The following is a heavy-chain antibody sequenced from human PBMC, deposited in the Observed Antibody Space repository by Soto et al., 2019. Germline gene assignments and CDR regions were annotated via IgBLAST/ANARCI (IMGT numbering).Heavy chain of an antibody. D-gene: IGHD2-21*02. CDR1: GFTFSDHH. CDR2: SRNKARGYTT. J-gene: IGHJ3*01. Sequence: EVQLVESGGGLVQPGGSLRLSCAASGFTFSDHHIDWVRQAPGKGLEWVGRSRNKARGYTTEYAPSVKGRFTMSRDASRSSVFLEMYSLKIDDAAMYYCVRDDSRRDSSAFDLWGQGTMVTVSS. V-gene: IGHV3-72*01. CDR3: VRDDSRRDSSAFDL.